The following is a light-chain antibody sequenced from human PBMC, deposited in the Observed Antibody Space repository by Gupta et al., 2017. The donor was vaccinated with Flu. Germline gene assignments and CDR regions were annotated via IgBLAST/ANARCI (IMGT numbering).Light chain of an antibody. V-gene: IGKV3-20*01. CDR2: GAS. Sequence: EIVLTQSPGTLSLSPGERATLSCRASQSVSSSYLAWYQQKPGQAPRLLIYGASSRATGIPDRFSGSGSGTDFTLTISRLKPEDFAVYYCQQDGSSPNSFGQGTKLEIK. CDR3: QQDGSSPNS. CDR1: QSVSSSY. J-gene: IGKJ2*03.